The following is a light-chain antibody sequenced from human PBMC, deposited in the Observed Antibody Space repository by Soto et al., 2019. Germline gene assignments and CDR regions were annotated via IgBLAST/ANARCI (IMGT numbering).Light chain of an antibody. CDR1: SSDVGSSNG. CDR3: SSYTSSSTYV. Sequence: QSVLAQRPAGSGSPGQSVTISCTGTSSDVGSSNGVSWYQQPPGTAPKLMIYDVSNRPSGVPDRFSGSKSGNTASLTISGLQAEDEADYYCSSYTSSSTYVFGTGTKVTVL. V-gene: IGLV2-18*02. CDR2: DVS. J-gene: IGLJ1*01.